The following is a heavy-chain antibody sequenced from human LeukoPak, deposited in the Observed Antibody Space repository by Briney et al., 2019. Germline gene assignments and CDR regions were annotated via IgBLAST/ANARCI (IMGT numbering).Heavy chain of an antibody. D-gene: IGHD2-15*01. V-gene: IGHV3-11*05. J-gene: IGHJ4*02. CDR3: ARERSLDY. CDR2: ISSSSSYT. Sequence: PGGSLTLSCAASRFTFSNYAMSWVRQAPGKGLEWVSYISSSSSYTNYADSVKGRFTISRDNAKNSLYLQMNSLRAEDTAVYYCARERSLDYWGQGTLVTISS. CDR1: RFTFSNYA.